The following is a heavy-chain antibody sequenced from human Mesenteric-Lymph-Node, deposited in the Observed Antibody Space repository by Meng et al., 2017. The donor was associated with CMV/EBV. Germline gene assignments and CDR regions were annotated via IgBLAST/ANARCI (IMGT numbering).Heavy chain of an antibody. CDR3: ARDLGTPQWVVYYYYAMDV. V-gene: IGHV1-18*04. Sequence: ASVKVSCKASGYTFTTFYLHWVRQAPGQGLEWMGWISAYNGNTNYAQKLQGRVTMTTDTSTSTAYMELRSLRSDDTAVYYCARDLGTPQWVVYYYYAMDVWGQGTTVTVSS. J-gene: IGHJ6*02. CDR1: GYTFTTFY. D-gene: IGHD6-19*01. CDR2: ISAYNGNT.